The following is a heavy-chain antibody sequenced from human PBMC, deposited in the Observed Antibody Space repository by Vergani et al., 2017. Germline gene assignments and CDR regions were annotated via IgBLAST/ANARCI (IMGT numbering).Heavy chain of an antibody. CDR3: AXDKYQGAGTPYYYGMDV. D-gene: IGHD2-15*01. Sequence: EVQLVESGGGLVQPGGSLRLSCAASGFTFSSYEMNWVRQAPGKGLEWVSYISSSGSTIYYADSVKGRFTISRDNAKNSLYLQMNSLRADDTAVYYCAXDKYQGAGTPYYYGMDVWGQGTTVTVSS. V-gene: IGHV3-48*03. J-gene: IGHJ6*02. CDR1: GFTFSSYE. CDR2: ISSSGSTI.